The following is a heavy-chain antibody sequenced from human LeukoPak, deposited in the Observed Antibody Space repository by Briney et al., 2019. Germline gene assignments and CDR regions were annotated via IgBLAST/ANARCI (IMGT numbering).Heavy chain of an antibody. CDR3: ARGPYSYDISGAFDI. V-gene: IGHV4-61*02. J-gene: IGHJ3*02. CDR2: ISSSGST. Sequence: SEPLSLPCTVSGDPISSGDYYWSWICQPAGKGLVWIGRISSSGSTNYNPSLKRRVTISVAPSKNQFSLNLCTVTAADTAVYFCARGPYSYDISGAFDIWGQETMVTVSS. D-gene: IGHD3-22*01. CDR1: GDPISSGDYY.